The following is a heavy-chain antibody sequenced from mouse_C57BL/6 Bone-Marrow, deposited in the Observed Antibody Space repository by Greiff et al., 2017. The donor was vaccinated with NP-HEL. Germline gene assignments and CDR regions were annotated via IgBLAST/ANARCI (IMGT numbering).Heavy chain of an antibody. CDR2: ISYDGSN. Sequence: EVQLQESGPGLVKPSQSLSLTCSVTGYSITSGYYWNWIRQFPGNKLEWMGYISYDGSNNYNPSLKNRISITRDTSKNQFFLKLNSVTTEDTATYYCARRSYYGSPWFAYWGQGTLVTVSA. V-gene: IGHV3-6*01. J-gene: IGHJ3*01. CDR1: GYSITSGYY. CDR3: ARRSYYGSPWFAY. D-gene: IGHD1-1*01.